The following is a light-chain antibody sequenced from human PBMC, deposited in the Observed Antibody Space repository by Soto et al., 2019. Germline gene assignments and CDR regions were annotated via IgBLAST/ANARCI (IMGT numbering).Light chain of an antibody. CDR1: QSVSCN. V-gene: IGKV3-15*01. J-gene: IGKJ4*01. CDR3: QQYNNWPPLT. Sequence: EIVMTQSPATLSVSPGERATPSSRASQSVSCNLVCYQQKLGQAPRLLIYGASTRPTGIPARFSGSGSGTEFTLTISSLQSEDFAVYYCQQYNNWPPLTFGGGTKVEIK. CDR2: GAS.